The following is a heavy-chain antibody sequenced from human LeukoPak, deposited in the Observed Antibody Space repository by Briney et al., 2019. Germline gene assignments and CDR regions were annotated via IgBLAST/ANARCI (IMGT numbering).Heavy chain of an antibody. CDR3: VRGGQGDVHSADEAFDI. J-gene: IGHJ3*02. CDR2: TYYRSKWYN. D-gene: IGHD5-24*01. V-gene: IGHV6-1*01. Sequence: SQTLSLTCAISGDSVFSNSSWNWIRQTPSRGLEWLGRTYYRSKWYNDYVVSVKSRININPDTSKNQFSLQLSSVTPEDTAVYYCVRGGQGDVHSADEAFDIWGQGTMVTVS. CDR1: GDSVFSNSS.